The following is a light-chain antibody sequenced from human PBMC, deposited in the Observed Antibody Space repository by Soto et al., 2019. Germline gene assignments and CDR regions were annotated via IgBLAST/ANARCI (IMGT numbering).Light chain of an antibody. V-gene: IGKV1-9*01. CDR1: QGIANF. CDR3: QQLKSFPTP. Sequence: IQLTQSPSSLSASVGDRVTISCRASQGIANFLAWYQQNPGKAPKLLIYGASTLQSGVPSRFSGSGSGTDLTLTNSSLQPEDFATYYCQQLKSFPTPFGSGTKVDI. J-gene: IGKJ3*01. CDR2: GAS.